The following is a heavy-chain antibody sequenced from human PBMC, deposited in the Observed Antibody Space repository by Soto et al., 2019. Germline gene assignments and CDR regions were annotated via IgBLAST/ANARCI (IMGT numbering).Heavy chain of an antibody. J-gene: IGHJ4*02. V-gene: IGHV4-34*01. D-gene: IGHD2-8*02. CDR1: GGSFSGYY. Sequence: SETLSLTCAVYGGSFSGYYWTWIRQPPGTGLEWIGEINHSGSTNCNPSLKSRVTISVDTSKNQFSLKLTSVTAADTAVYYCARDKITGLFDYWGQGILVTVSS. CDR3: ARDKITGLFDY. CDR2: INHSGST.